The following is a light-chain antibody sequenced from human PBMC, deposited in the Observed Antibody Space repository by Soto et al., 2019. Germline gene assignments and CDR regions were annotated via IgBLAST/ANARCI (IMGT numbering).Light chain of an antibody. CDR3: QQFDSSSYT. V-gene: IGKV3-20*01. CDR2: AAS. J-gene: IGKJ2*01. CDR1: QSVSSCY. Sequence: EIVVTHAPGALSLSPGDRATLSCRASQSVSSCYLAWYQQKPGQAPRLLIYAASSRATGIPDRFSGSGSGTDFTLTISRLEPEDFAVYYCQQFDSSSYTFGQGTKLEIK.